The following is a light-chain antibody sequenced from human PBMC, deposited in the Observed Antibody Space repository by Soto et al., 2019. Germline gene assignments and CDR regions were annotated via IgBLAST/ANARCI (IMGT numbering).Light chain of an antibody. CDR3: SSYTSSSTYV. CDR2: EVS. CDR1: SSDVGGYNY. V-gene: IGLV2-14*01. J-gene: IGLJ1*01. Sequence: QSALTQPASVSGSPGQSITISCTGTSSDVGGYNYVSWYQQHPGKAPKLMIYEVSNRPSGVSNRFSGSKSGNTASLTISGLQAEDEADYYCSSYTSSSTYVFGPGTKVIVL.